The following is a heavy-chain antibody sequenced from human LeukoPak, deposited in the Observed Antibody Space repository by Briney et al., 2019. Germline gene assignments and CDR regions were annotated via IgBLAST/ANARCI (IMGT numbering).Heavy chain of an antibody. V-gene: IGHV4-34*01. CDR3: ARHRSKYYYGSSGYYRY. Sequence: PSETLSLTCAVYGGSFSGYYWSWIRQPPGKGLEWIGEINHSGSTNYNPSLKSRVTISVDTSKNQFSLKLSSVTAADTAVYYCARHRSKYYYGSSGYYRYWGQGTLVSVSS. CDR1: GGSFSGYY. J-gene: IGHJ4*02. D-gene: IGHD3-22*01. CDR2: INHSGST.